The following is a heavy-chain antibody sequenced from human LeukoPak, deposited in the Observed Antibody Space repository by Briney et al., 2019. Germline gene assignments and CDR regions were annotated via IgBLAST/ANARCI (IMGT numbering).Heavy chain of an antibody. CDR2: ISSSGSTI. J-gene: IGHJ4*02. Sequence: GSLRLSCAASGFTFSRYEMNWVRQAPGKGLVWVSYISSSGSTIYYADSVKGRFTMSRDNAKNSLYLQMNRLRAEDTAFYYCARGDYVPYFDYWGQGTLVTVSS. CDR1: GFTFSRYE. D-gene: IGHD4-17*01. CDR3: ARGDYVPYFDY. V-gene: IGHV3-48*03.